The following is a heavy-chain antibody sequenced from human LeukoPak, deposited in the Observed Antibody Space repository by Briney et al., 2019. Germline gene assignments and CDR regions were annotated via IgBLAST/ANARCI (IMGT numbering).Heavy chain of an antibody. V-gene: IGHV4-59*08. CDR3: AAGASYSSSPTFDY. CDR2: IYYSGST. J-gene: IGHJ4*02. Sequence: SETLSLTCTVSGGSISSYYWSWIRQPPGKGLEWIGYIYYSGSTNYNPSLKSRVTISVDTSKNPFSLKLSSVTAADTAVYYCAAGASYSSSPTFDYWGQGTLVTVSS. D-gene: IGHD6-6*01. CDR1: GGSISSYY.